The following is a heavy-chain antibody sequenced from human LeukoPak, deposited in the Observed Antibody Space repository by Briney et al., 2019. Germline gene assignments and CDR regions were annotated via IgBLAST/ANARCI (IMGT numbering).Heavy chain of an antibody. J-gene: IGHJ4*02. CDR1: GGSISTYY. CDR2: IYNSGTT. V-gene: IGHV4-59*08. D-gene: IGHD2-15*01. CDR3: ASGRTVVAEINY. Sequence: SETLSLTCTVSGGSISTYYWSWIRQPPGKGLEWIGYIYNSGTTKYNPSLESRVTISVDTSKDQFSLKLTSVTAADTAVYYCASGRTVVAEINYWGQGMLVTVSS.